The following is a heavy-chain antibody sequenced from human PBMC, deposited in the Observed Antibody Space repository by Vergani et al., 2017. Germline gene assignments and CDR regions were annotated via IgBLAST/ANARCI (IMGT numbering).Heavy chain of an antibody. Sequence: VQLVESGGGLVQPGGSLRLSCAASGFTFSSYWMSWVRQAPGKGLEWVANIKQDGSEKYYVDSVKGRFTIARDNAKNSLYLQMNSLRAEDTAVYYCARDRSGWYREYYFDYWGQGTLVTVSS. D-gene: IGHD6-19*01. CDR1: GFTFSSYW. CDR3: ARDRSGWYREYYFDY. CDR2: IKQDGSEK. J-gene: IGHJ4*02. V-gene: IGHV3-7*01.